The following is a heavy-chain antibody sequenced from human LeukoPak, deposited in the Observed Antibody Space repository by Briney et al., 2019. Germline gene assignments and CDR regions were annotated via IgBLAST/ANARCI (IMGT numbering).Heavy chain of an antibody. Sequence: PSETLSLTCAVYGGSFSGYCWSWIRQPPGKGLEWIGEINHSGSTNYNPSLKSRVTISVDTSKNQFSLKLSSVTAADTAVYYCAGSPYYDYVWGSYRPPRYWGQGTLVTVSS. V-gene: IGHV4-34*01. J-gene: IGHJ4*02. D-gene: IGHD3-16*02. CDR1: GGSFSGYC. CDR2: INHSGST. CDR3: AGSPYYDYVWGSYRPPRY.